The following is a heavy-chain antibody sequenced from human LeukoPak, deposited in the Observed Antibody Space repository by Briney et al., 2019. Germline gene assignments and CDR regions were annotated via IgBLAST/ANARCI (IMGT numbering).Heavy chain of an antibody. V-gene: IGHV3-48*04. CDR1: GFTFSSYS. Sequence: PGGSLRLSCAASGFTFSSYSMHWVRQAPGKGLEWVSYISSSGTAVYYADSVKGRFTISRDNAKNSLYLQMNSLRAEDTAVYYCARAQTYYFDYWGQGTLVTVSS. CDR3: ARAQTYYFDY. J-gene: IGHJ4*02. CDR2: ISSSGTAV.